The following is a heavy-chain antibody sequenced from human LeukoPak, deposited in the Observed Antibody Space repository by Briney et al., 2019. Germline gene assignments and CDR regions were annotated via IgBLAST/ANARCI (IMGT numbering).Heavy chain of an antibody. CDR2: IYSGGNT. J-gene: IGHJ3*02. V-gene: IGHV3-53*01. CDR1: GFTFRNHY. D-gene: IGHD1-26*01. CDR3: ARGVGQDAFDI. Sequence: GGSLRLSCAASGFTFRNHYMSWVRQAPGKGLEWVSVIYSGGNTYYADSVKGRFTFSKDNSKSTLYLQMTNLRVEDTAIYYCARGVGQDAFDIWGQGTMVTVSS.